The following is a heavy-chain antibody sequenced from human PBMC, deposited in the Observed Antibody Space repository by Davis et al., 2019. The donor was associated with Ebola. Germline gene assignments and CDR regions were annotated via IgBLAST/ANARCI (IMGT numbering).Heavy chain of an antibody. CDR2: ISYDGSNK. CDR3: AKIGGSYPTGDY. CDR1: GFTFSSYA. V-gene: IGHV3-30-3*02. J-gene: IGHJ4*02. D-gene: IGHD1-26*01. Sequence: GESLKISCAASGFTFSSYAMHWVRQAPGKGLEWVAVISYDGSNKYYADSVKGRFTISRDNSKNTLYLQMNSLRAEDTAVYYCAKIGGSYPTGDYWGQGTLVTVSS.